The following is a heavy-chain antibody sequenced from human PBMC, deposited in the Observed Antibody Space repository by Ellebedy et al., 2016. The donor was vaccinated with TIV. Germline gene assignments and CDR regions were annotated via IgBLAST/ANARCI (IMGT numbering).Heavy chain of an antibody. CDR2: INHSGSS. CDR3: ARAPPSSGTLFY. CDR1: GGSFSGYY. D-gene: IGHD3-10*01. V-gene: IGHV4-34*01. J-gene: IGHJ4*02. Sequence: SQTLSLTCXVYGGSFSGYYWSWIRQPPGKGLEWIGEINHSGSSNYNPSLKSRVTISVDTSKNQFSLKLSSVTAADTAFYYCARAPPSSGTLFYWGQGTLVTVSS.